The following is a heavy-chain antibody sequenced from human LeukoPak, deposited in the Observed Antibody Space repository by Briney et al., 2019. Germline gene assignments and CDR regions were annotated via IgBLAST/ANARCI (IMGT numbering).Heavy chain of an antibody. J-gene: IGHJ4*02. V-gene: IGHV1-2*02. CDR2: INPNSGGT. Sequence: ASVKVSCKTSGYTFTDSYMHWVRQAPGEGLEWMGWINPNSGGTNYAQKFQGRVTMTRDTSISTAYMELSSLTSDDTAAYYCANNMGDLDYWGQGPLVTVSS. D-gene: IGHD1-1*01. CDR1: GYTFTDSY. CDR3: ANNMGDLDY.